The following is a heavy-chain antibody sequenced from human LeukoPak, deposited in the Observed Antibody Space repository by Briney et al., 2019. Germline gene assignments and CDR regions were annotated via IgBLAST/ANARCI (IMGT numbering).Heavy chain of an antibody. CDR2: ISYDVGKK. Sequence: PGGSLRLSCAASGFTFSSYGMHWVRQAPGKGLEWVAVISYDVGKKYYADSVKGRFTISRDNSKNTLYLQMNSLRAEDTAVYYCAKDDYYDTSGYRDWGQGTLATVSS. V-gene: IGHV3-30*18. CDR3: AKDDYYDTSGYRD. CDR1: GFTFSSYG. J-gene: IGHJ4*02. D-gene: IGHD3-22*01.